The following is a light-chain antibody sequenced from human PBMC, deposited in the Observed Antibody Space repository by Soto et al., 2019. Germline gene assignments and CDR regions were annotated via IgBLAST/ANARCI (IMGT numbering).Light chain of an antibody. CDR3: SSYTSSNTLV. Sequence: QSVLTQPASVSGSPGQSITISCTGTSSDVGDYNYVSWYQQHPGKAPKLMIYEVSNRPSGVSNRFSGSKSGNTASLTISGLQDEDEADYYCSSYTSSNTLVFGGGTKLTVL. V-gene: IGLV2-14*03. CDR2: EVS. J-gene: IGLJ2*01. CDR1: SSDVGDYNY.